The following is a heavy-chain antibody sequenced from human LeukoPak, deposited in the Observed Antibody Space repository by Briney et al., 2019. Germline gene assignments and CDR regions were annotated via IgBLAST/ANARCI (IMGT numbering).Heavy chain of an antibody. CDR3: ARVRYCSSTSCLYYYYMDV. CDR2: IYPGDSDT. V-gene: IGHV5-51*01. CDR1: GYSFTSYW. J-gene: IGHJ6*03. D-gene: IGHD2-2*01. Sequence: HGESLKISCKGSGYSFTSYWIGWVRQMPGKGLEWMGIIYPGDSDTRHSPSFQGQVTISADKSISTAYLQWSSLKASDTAMYYCARVRYCSSTSCLYYYYMDVWGKGTTVTVSS.